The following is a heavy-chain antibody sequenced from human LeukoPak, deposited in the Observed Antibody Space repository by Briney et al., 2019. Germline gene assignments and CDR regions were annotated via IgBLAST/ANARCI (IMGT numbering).Heavy chain of an antibody. V-gene: IGHV1-2*02. CDR1: GYTFTAYS. D-gene: IGHD6-13*01. CDR2: INPNSGGT. J-gene: IGHJ4*02. CDR3: ARDRWGEAAAGGY. Sequence: ASVKVSCKASGYTFTAYSMHWVRQAPGQGLEWMGWINPNSGGTNYAQKFQGRVTMTRDTSITTAYMELSRLRSDDTAVYYCARDRWGEAAAGGYWGQGTLVTVSS.